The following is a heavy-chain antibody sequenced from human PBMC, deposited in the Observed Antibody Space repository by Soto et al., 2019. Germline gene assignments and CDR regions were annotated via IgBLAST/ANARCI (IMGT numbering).Heavy chain of an antibody. D-gene: IGHD2-2*01. CDR3: TSSTSPDAY. Sequence: EVQLVESGGDLVQPGGSLRLSCVASGFDVNRYSMNWVRQAPGKGLEWISYINSGSTSVFYAVSVKGRFTISRDNAKNSLYLQMNSLRAEDTALYYCTSSTSPDAYWGQGTPGTVSS. V-gene: IGHV3-48*01. CDR1: GFDVNRYS. CDR2: INSGSTSV. J-gene: IGHJ4*02.